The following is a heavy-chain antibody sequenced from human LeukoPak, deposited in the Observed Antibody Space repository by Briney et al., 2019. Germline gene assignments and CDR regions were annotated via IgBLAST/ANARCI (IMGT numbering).Heavy chain of an antibody. Sequence: PSETLSLTCTVSGGSISSYYWSWIRQPPGKGLEWIGYIYYSGSTNYNPSLKSRVTISVDTSKNQFSLKLSSVTAADTAVYYCARARIAAAGTGYYFDYWGQGTLVTVSS. CDR3: ARARIAAAGTGYYFDY. V-gene: IGHV4-59*01. CDR2: IYYSGST. CDR1: GGSISSYY. J-gene: IGHJ4*02. D-gene: IGHD6-13*01.